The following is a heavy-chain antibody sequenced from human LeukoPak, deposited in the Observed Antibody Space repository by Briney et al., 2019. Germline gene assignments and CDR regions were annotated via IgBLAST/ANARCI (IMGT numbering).Heavy chain of an antibody. V-gene: IGHV3-53*01. Sequence: GGSLRLSCAASGFTVSSNHMTWVRQAPGKGLEWVSEIYTGGLTFYADSVTGRFTISRDNSKNTVYLQMNSLGVEDTARYYCARDNAPAGGGLDYWGQGALVTVSS. J-gene: IGHJ4*02. CDR2: IYTGGLT. CDR1: GFTVSSNH. CDR3: ARDNAPAGGGLDY. D-gene: IGHD2-2*01.